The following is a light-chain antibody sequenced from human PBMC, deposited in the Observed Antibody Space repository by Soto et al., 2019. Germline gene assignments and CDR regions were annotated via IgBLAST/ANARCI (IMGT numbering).Light chain of an antibody. CDR1: QSVSSSY. J-gene: IGKJ4*01. CDR2: GSS. Sequence: EIVLTQSPGTLSLSPRERATLSCRASQSVSSSYLAWYQQKPGQAPRLLIYGSSSTATVLTDMCSGSGSATVFTLTISILEHEDFAVYCWQQYGSSPLTFGGGTKVEIK. CDR3: QQYGSSPLT. V-gene: IGKV3-20*01.